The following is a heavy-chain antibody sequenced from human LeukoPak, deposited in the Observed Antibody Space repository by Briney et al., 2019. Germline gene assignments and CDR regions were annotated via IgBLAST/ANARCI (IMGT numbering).Heavy chain of an antibody. Sequence: SGPTLVKPTQTLTLTCTFSGFSLSTSGVGVGWTRQPPGKALEWLGLIYWDDDIPYGPSLRDRLTITKGSSKNQVVLKMTNMGPEDTATYYCAYRPALRGLHSWGQGTLVTVSS. CDR1: GFSLSTSGVG. J-gene: IGHJ5*02. CDR3: AYRPALRGLHS. CDR2: IYWDDDI. V-gene: IGHV2-5*05.